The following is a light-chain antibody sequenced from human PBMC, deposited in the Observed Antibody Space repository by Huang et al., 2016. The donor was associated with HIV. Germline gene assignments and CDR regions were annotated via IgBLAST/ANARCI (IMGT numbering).Light chain of an antibody. J-gene: IGKJ5*01. CDR1: QSLLHSHGYHY. CDR3: LQALQTPRT. CDR2: FSS. Sequence: IVITQSPLSLPVTPGEPASISCRSSQSLLHSHGYHYLDWYRQKPGQAPQLLISFSSIRASGVPDRFSGSGSVTDFTLKISRVEAEDVGIYFCLQALQTPRTFGQGTRLEMK. V-gene: IGKV2-28*01.